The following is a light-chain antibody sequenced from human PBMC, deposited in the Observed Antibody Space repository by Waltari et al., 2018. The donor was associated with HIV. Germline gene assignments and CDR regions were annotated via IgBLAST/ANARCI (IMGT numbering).Light chain of an antibody. J-gene: IGLJ3*02. CDR1: NSNIAPHA. V-gene: IGLV1-44*01. CDR3: AAWDDALGGQGV. Sequence: QSVLTQPPSVSATPGQTVTISCSGSNSNIAPHAVNWFQQLPGRAPKLLIYRNNNRPAGVPDRFSGSRSGTSASLAIRWLQSEDEADYYCAAWDDALGGQGVFGGGTKLTVL. CDR2: RNN.